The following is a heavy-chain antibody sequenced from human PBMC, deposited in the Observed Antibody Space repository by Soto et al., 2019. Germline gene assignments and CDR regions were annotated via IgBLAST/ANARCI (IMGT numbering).Heavy chain of an antibody. D-gene: IGHD2-2*01. V-gene: IGHV3-23*01. J-gene: IGHJ5*02. CDR3: ANPGFSSTSTNWFDP. CDR1: GFTFSSYA. Sequence: PGGSLRLSCAASGFTFSSYAMSWVRQAPGKGLEWVSAISGSGGSTYYADSVKGRFTISRDNSKNTLYLQMNSLRAEDTAVYYCANPGFSSTSTNWFDPWGQGTLVTVSS. CDR2: ISGSGGST.